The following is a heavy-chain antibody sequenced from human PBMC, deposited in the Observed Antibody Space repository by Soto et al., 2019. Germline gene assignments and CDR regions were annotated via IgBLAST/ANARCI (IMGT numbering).Heavy chain of an antibody. CDR1: GFTFSSYG. V-gene: IGHV3-23*01. D-gene: IGHD5-12*01. CDR2: ISISGLT. Sequence: EVQLLESGGDLIQPGGSLRLSCAASGFTFSSYGMTWVRQAPGKGLEWVSVISISGLTYYADSVKGRFTISRDNSKDTVNLQMNSLRAEDTAVYYCARERGYGAYGNHDFDYWGQGTLVTVSS. CDR3: ARERGYGAYGNHDFDY. J-gene: IGHJ4*02.